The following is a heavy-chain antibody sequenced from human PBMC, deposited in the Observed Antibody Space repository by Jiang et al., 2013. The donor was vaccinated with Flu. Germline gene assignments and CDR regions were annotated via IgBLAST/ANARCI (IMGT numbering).Heavy chain of an antibody. D-gene: IGHD3-10*01. CDR2: ISGSGGST. Sequence: VQLVESWGRLGTTGGSLRLSCAASGFTFSSYAMNWVRQAPGKGLEWVSAISGSGGSTYFADSVKGRFTISRDNFRNTLYLQINSLRADDTAVYYCAREGHYYGSGRRLTLDYWGQGTLV. CDR3: AREGHYYGSGRRLTLDY. J-gene: IGHJ4*02. CDR1: GFTFSSYA. V-gene: IGHV3-23*04.